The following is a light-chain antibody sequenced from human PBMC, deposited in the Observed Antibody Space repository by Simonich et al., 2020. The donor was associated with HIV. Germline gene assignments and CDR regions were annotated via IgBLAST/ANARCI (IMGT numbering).Light chain of an antibody. Sequence: EIVMTQSPATVSVSPGERATLSCRASQSVSSDLAWYQQKPGQAPRLLIYDTSNRATGIPARVSGSGSGTDFTLTINSLEPGDSAVYYCQQRTNWLTFGGGTKVEIK. CDR1: QSVSSD. CDR3: QQRTNWLT. J-gene: IGKJ4*01. CDR2: DTS. V-gene: IGKV3-11*01.